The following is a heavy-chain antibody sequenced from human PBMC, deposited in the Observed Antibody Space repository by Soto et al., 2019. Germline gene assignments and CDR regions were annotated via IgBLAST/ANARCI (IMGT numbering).Heavy chain of an antibody. D-gene: IGHD3-3*01. Sequence: PSETLSLTCTVSGGSLSSFYWSWIRQPPGKGLEWIGYILHSGSTNYNPSLESRVTISLDASKNQFSLKLSSVTPADTAVYYCAREDFWSGCGHWGQGTQVTVSS. CDR1: GGSLSSFY. CDR3: AREDFWSGCGH. CDR2: ILHSGST. J-gene: IGHJ4*02. V-gene: IGHV4-59*01.